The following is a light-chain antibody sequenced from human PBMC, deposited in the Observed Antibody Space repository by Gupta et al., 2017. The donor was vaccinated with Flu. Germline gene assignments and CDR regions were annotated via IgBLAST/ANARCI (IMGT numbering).Light chain of an antibody. CDR2: DAT. J-gene: IGKJ4*01. CDR1: QSVSSY. V-gene: IGKV3-11*01. Sequence: DIVLTQSPATLSLSPGERATLSCRASQSVSSYLVWYQQKPGQAPSLLIYDATNRATGIPARFSGSGSGTDFTLTISSLEPEDFAVYYCQQRSNWPLTFGGGTKVEIK. CDR3: QQRSNWPLT.